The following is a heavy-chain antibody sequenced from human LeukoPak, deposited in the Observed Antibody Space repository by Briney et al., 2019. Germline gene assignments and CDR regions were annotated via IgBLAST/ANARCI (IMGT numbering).Heavy chain of an antibody. CDR1: GFSVSTSY. CDR3: ARGTLDN. J-gene: IGHJ4*02. CDR2: IYSDGST. Sequence: GGSLRLSCAAAGFSVSTSYINCVRQAPGKGLEWVSVIYSDGSTKYADSVKARFTISRDNSKNMVYLQMKSLRVEDTAVYYCARGTLDNWGQGTLVTVSS. D-gene: IGHD3/OR15-3a*01. V-gene: IGHV3-53*01.